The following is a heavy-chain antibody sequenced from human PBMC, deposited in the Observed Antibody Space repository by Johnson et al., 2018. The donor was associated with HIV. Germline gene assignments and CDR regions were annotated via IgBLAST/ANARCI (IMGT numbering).Heavy chain of an antibody. D-gene: IGHD6-19*01. CDR3: ARKGWVDAFDI. CDR2: ISYDGSNK. J-gene: IGHJ3*02. V-gene: IGHV3-30*03. Sequence: QVQLVESGGGVVQPGRSLRLSCAASGFSFSSYGMHWVRQAPGKGLEWVAVISYDGSNKYYADSVKGRFTISRDNSKNMLYLQMNSLRAEDTAVYYCARKGWVDAFDIWGQGTMVTVSS. CDR1: GFSFSSYG.